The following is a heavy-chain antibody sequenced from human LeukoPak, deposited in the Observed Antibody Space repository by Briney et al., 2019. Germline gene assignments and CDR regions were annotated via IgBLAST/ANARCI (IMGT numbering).Heavy chain of an antibody. V-gene: IGHV3-74*01. CDR2: VNNDGSDS. CDR1: GFTFSSYY. J-gene: IGHJ4*02. D-gene: IGHD2/OR15-2a*01. CDR3: ARGGFSHGFDL. Sequence: GGSLRLSCAASGFTFSSYYMHWVRQAPGKGLVWVSRVNNDGSDSIYADSVKGRFTTSRDDAKNTVFLQMNSLRVEDTAVYYCARGGFSHGFDLWGQGTRVTVSS.